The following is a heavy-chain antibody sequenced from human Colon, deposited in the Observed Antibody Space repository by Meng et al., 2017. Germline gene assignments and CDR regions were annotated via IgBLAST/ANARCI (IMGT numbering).Heavy chain of an antibody. CDR3: ARGMTNGITFGGVIVN. CDR1: GGSVSSGSYY. CDR2: IYYSGST. Sequence: VALVESGPGLGRPSETLFLTCTVSGGSVSSGSYYWSWIRQPPGKGLEWIGYIYYSGSTDYNPSLKSRVTISVDTSKNQFSLKLSSVTAADTAVYYCARGMTNGITFGGVIVNWGQGTLVTVSS. J-gene: IGHJ4*02. D-gene: IGHD3-16*02. V-gene: IGHV4-61*01.